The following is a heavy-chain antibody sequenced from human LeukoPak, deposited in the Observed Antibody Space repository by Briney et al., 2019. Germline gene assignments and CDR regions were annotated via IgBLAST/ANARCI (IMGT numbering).Heavy chain of an antibody. CDR1: GFTFSSYW. D-gene: IGHD5-18*01. Sequence: SGGSLRLSCAASGFTFSSYWMSWVRQAPGEGLEWVANIKQDGSEKYYVDSVKGRFTISRDNAENSLYLQMNSLRAEDTAVYYCAGHVARNQLWFEVRRLYYYYMDVWGKGTTVTISS. J-gene: IGHJ6*03. CDR2: IKQDGSEK. CDR3: AGHVARNQLWFEVRRLYYYYMDV. V-gene: IGHV3-7*01.